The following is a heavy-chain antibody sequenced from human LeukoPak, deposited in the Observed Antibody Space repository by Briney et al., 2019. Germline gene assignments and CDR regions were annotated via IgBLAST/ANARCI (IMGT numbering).Heavy chain of an antibody. Sequence: ASVKVSCKASGYSFTTYYIHWVRQAPGQGLEWMGVINPSGGSTSFAQKFQARLTMTRDTSTSSVYMELSGLSSEDTAVYYCAREIVVVPSALGFDPWGQGTLVTVSS. V-gene: IGHV1-46*01. CDR1: GYSFTTYY. J-gene: IGHJ5*02. D-gene: IGHD2-2*01. CDR2: INPSGGST. CDR3: AREIVVVPSALGFDP.